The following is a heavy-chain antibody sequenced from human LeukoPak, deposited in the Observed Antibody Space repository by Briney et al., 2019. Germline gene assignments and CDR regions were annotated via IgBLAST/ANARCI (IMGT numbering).Heavy chain of an antibody. CDR2: ISSSGSTI. J-gene: IGHJ4*02. CDR1: GFTFSDYY. Sequence: GGSLRLSCAASGFTFSDYYMSWIRQAPGEGLEWVSYISSSGSTIYYADSVKGRFTISRDNAKNSLYLQMNSLRAEDTAVYYCAKYLGQWLSDYWGQGTLVTVSS. CDR3: AKYLGQWLSDY. D-gene: IGHD6-19*01. V-gene: IGHV3-11*01.